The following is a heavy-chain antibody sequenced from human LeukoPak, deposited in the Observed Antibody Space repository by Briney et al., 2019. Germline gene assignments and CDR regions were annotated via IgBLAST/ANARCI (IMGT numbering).Heavy chain of an antibody. CDR1: GFTFINYA. V-gene: IGHV3-23*01. CDR3: AKGRRSGWNVPYFDY. CDR2: ISEGGGDT. Sequence: GGSLRLSCAASGFTFINYAMSWVRQAPGKGLEWVSGISEGGGDTYYADSVKGRFTISRDNSNNTLYLQMHRLRAEDTAVYYCAKGRRSGWNVPYFDYWGQGTLVAVSS. J-gene: IGHJ4*02. D-gene: IGHD1-1*01.